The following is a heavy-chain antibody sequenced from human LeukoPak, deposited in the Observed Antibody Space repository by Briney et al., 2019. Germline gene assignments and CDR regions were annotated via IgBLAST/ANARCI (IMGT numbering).Heavy chain of an antibody. V-gene: IGHV3-48*04. CDR2: ISSSGSTI. D-gene: IGHD6-13*01. CDR1: GFTFSSYA. J-gene: IGHJ4*02. CDR3: AREENQLVGY. Sequence: GGSLRLSCAASGFTFSSYAMSWVRQAPGKGLEWVSYISSSGSTIYYAASVKGRFTISRDNAKNSMYLQMNSLRAEDTAVYYCAREENQLVGYWGQGTLVTVSS.